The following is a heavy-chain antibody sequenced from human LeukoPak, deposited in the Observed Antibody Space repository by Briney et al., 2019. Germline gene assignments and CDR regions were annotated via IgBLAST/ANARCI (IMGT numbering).Heavy chain of an antibody. CDR2: IYYSGST. CDR1: GGSISSGGYY. V-gene: IGHV4-31*03. J-gene: IGHJ4*02. CDR3: ARQRQRVTYYYDSSGYYYFDY. D-gene: IGHD3-22*01. Sequence: PSQTLSLTCTVSGGSISSGGYYWSWIRQHPGKGLVWIGYIYYSGSTNYNPSLKSRVTISVDTSKNQFSLKLSSVTAADTAVYYCARQRQRVTYYYDSSGYYYFDYWGQGTLVTVSS.